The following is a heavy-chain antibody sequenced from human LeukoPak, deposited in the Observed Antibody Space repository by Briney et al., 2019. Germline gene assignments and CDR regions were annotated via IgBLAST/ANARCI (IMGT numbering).Heavy chain of an antibody. Sequence: ASVKVSCKASGYTFTGYYMHWVRQAPGQGLELMGWRNPNSGGTNYAQKFQGRVTMTRATSITTAYMELSRLGSDETPVYYCARAVPGQRLKDYWGQGTLVTVSS. CDR1: GYTFTGYY. J-gene: IGHJ4*02. CDR3: ARAVPGQRLKDY. D-gene: IGHD6-25*01. CDR2: RNPNSGGT. V-gene: IGHV1-2*02.